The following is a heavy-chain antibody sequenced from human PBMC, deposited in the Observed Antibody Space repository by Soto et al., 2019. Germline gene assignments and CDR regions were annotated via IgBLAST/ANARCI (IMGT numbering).Heavy chain of an antibody. Sequence: GPTLVNPTHTITLTCTFSGFSLNTRGMCVTWIRQPPVKVMRRIAHGDWNGDDYYSASLKTSLCIVKDSSKNQVVHRMTNMEPVDTATYFCVWACVGGSGTIAFDSWGQGTLVTVSS. CDR1: GFSLNTRGMC. J-gene: IGHJ4*02. CDR3: VWACVGGSGTIAFDS. D-gene: IGHD1-7*01. V-gene: IGHV2-70*12. CDR2: GDWNGDD.